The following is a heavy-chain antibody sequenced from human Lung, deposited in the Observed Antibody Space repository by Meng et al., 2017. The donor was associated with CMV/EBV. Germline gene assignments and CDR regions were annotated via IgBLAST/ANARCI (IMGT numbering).Heavy chain of an antibody. V-gene: IGHV1-18*01. D-gene: IGHD3-10*01. J-gene: IGHJ4*02. CDR2: ISAYNGNT. CDR1: GYTFTSYG. CDR3: ARDWELVTHAGDY. Sequence: ASXXVSXKASGYTFTSYGISWVRQAPGQGLEWMGWISAYNGNTNYAQKFQGRVIMTTDTFTSTAYMELRSLRSDDTAVYYCARDWELVTHAGDYWGQGTLVTVSS.